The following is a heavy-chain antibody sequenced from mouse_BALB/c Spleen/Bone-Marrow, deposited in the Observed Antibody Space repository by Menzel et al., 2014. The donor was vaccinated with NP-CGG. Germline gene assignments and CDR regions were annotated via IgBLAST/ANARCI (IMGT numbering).Heavy chain of an antibody. CDR3: ARDWAYGNWYFDV. J-gene: IGHJ1*01. Sequence: VMLVESGPGLVAPSQSLSITCTVSGFSLENYGVHWVRQPPGKGLEWLGVIGTGGGTNYNSALMSRLSISIDNSKSQVLLKMNSLQTDDTAMYYCARDWAYGNWYFDVWGAGTPVTVSS. D-gene: IGHD2-1*01. CDR2: IGTGGGT. V-gene: IGHV2-9*02. CDR1: GFSLENYG.